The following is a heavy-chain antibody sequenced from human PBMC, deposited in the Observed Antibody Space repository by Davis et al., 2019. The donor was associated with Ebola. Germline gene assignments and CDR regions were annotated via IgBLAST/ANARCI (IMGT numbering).Heavy chain of an antibody. CDR3: TRTVGAIDY. Sequence: GGSLRLSCAASGFTFSNAWMSWVRQAPGKGLEWVGRIRSKANSYATAYAASVKGRFTISRDDSKNTAYLQMNSLKTEDTAVYYCTRTVGAIDYWGQGTLVTVSS. J-gene: IGHJ4*02. V-gene: IGHV3-73*01. CDR1: GFTFSNAW. D-gene: IGHD1-26*01. CDR2: IRSKANSYAT.